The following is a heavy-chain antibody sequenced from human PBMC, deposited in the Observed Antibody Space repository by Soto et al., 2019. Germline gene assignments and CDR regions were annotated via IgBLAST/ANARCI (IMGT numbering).Heavy chain of an antibody. V-gene: IGHV1-3*01. CDR3: ARGVVRYFDWLNWFDP. D-gene: IGHD3-9*01. CDR2: INAGNGNT. J-gene: IGHJ5*02. Sequence: ASVKVSCKASGYTFTSYAMHWVRQAPGQRLEWMGWINAGNGNTKYSQKFQGRVTITRDTSASTAYMELSSLRSEDTAVYYCARGVVRYFDWLNWFDPWGQETLVTVSS. CDR1: GYTFTSYA.